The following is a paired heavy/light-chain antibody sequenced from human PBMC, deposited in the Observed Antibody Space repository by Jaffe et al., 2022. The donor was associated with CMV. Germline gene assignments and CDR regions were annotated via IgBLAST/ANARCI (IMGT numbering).Light chain of an antibody. CDR3: QQGDT. CDR1: QIITIY. J-gene: IGKJ2*01. CDR2: DAS. V-gene: IGKV1-39*01. Sequence: DVQMTQSPSSLSASVGDRITITCRASQIITIYLNWYQQKPGNAPRVLIYDASRRQPGVPSRFSGSGSGTNFTLTISNLQPEDFATYFCQQGDTFGQGTKLEIK.
Heavy chain of an antibody. D-gene: IGHD3-3*01. Sequence: QVQLVQSGTEVKKPGASVRVSCTASGYIFTSYGITWVRQAPGQGLEWVGWISGYNDHTKYAQKFQGRVTMTADTSTATAYMELRGLEIDDTAVYYCARDPLRFLEWLFNGYYLDYWGQGTLVTVSS. CDR1: GYIFTSYG. J-gene: IGHJ4*02. CDR2: ISGYNDHT. CDR3: ARDPLRFLEWLFNGYYLDY. V-gene: IGHV1-18*01.